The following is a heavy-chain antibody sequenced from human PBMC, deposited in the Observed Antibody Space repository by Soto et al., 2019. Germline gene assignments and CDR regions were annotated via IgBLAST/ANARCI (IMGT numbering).Heavy chain of an antibody. Sequence: QVQLVESGGGVVQPGRSLRLSCAASGFTFSSYGMNWVRQAPGEGLEWVAVISYDGSNKYYADSVKGRLTISRDNSKNTLYLQMNSLRAEDTAVYYCAKSVHYGGNRGDRGYYYYGMDVWGQGTTVTVSS. J-gene: IGHJ6*02. V-gene: IGHV3-30*18. CDR2: ISYDGSNK. CDR1: GFTFSSYG. CDR3: AKSVHYGGNRGDRGYYYYGMDV. D-gene: IGHD2-15*01.